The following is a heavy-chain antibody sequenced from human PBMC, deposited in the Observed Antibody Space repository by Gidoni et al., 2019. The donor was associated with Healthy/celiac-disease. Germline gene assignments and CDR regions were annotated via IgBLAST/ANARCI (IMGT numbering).Heavy chain of an antibody. D-gene: IGHD6-13*01. V-gene: IGHV3-7*01. CDR2: IKQDGSEK. Sequence: EVQLVESGGGLVQPGGSLRLSCAASGFTFSRYWLSWVRQAPGKGLEWVANIKQDGSEKYYVDSVKGRFTISRDNAKNSLYLQMNSLRAEDTAVYYCARGQPPRDYWGQGTLVTVSS. CDR3: ARGQPPRDY. CDR1: GFTFSRYW. J-gene: IGHJ4*02.